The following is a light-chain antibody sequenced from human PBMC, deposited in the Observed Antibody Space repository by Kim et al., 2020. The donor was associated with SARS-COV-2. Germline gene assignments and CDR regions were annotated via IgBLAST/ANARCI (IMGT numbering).Light chain of an antibody. Sequence: GQSVTISCTGTSSDVGSYNRVSWYHQPPGAAPKLMLYDVSTRPSGVPDRFSGSKSGNTASLTISGLQAEDEADYYCSSYTSSNTWVFGGGTQLTVL. CDR3: SSYTSSNTWV. CDR1: SSDVGSYNR. CDR2: DVS. V-gene: IGLV2-18*02. J-gene: IGLJ3*02.